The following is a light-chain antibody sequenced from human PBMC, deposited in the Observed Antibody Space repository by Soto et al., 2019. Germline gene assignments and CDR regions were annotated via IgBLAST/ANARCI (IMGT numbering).Light chain of an antibody. CDR3: YSYAGASTYV. CDR1: SSDVGGYNY. Sequence: QSVLTQPRSVSGSPGQSVTISCTGTSSDVGGYNYVSWYQQHPGKAPKLMIYDVNKRPSGVPDRFSGSKSGNTASLTISGLQAEDEADYYCYSYAGASTYVFGTGTKVTVL. V-gene: IGLV2-11*01. J-gene: IGLJ1*01. CDR2: DVN.